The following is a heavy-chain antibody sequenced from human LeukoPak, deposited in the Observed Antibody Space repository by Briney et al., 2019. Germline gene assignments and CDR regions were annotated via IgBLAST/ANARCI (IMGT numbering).Heavy chain of an antibody. CDR1: GFTFSRYS. CDR3: ARVGPDRSIAAEHYYYYYGMDV. D-gene: IGHD6-6*01. V-gene: IGHV3-21*04. CDR2: IESDSDI. J-gene: IGHJ6*02. Sequence: GGSLRLSCTVSGFTFSRYSMNWVRQAPGKGLEWVSLIESDSDIYDADSVKGRFTISRDNAKNSLYLQMNSLRAEDTAVYYCARVGPDRSIAAEHYYYYYGMDVWGQGTTVTVSS.